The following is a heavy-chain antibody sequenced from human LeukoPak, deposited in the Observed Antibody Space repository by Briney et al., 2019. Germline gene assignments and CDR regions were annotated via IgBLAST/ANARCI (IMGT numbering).Heavy chain of an antibody. J-gene: IGHJ4*02. CDR2: IYTSGST. Sequence: SETLSLTCTVSGGSISSYYWSWIRQPAGKVLEWIGRIYTSGSTNYNPSLKSRVTMSVDTSKNQFSLKLSSVTAADTAVYYCAREYPGQYSGYDSALPYYFDYWGQGTLVTASS. CDR1: GGSISSYY. CDR3: AREYPGQYSGYDSALPYYFDY. V-gene: IGHV4-4*07. D-gene: IGHD5-12*01.